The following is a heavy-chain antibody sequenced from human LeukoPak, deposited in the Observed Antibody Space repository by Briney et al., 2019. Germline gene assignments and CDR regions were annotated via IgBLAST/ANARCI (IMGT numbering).Heavy chain of an antibody. CDR2: IRYDGSNK. D-gene: IGHD2-2*01. J-gene: IGHJ4*02. CDR1: GFTFSSYG. V-gene: IGHV3-30*02. CDR3: AKDFRGQCSSTSCIPYFDY. Sequence: GGSLRLSCAASGFTFSSYGMHWVRQAPGKGLEWVAFIRYDGSNKYYADSVKGRFTISRDNSKNTLYLQMNSLRAEDTAVYYCAKDFRGQCSSTSCIPYFDYWGQGTLVNVSS.